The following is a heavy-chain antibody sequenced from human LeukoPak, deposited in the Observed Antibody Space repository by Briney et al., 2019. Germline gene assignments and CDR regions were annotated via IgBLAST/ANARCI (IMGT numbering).Heavy chain of an antibody. CDR2: INHSGST. CDR3: ARVRWLQLGHFDY. D-gene: IGHD5-24*01. J-gene: IGHJ4*02. Sequence: SETLSLTCAVYDGSFSGYYWSWIRQPPGKGLEWIGEINHSGSTNYNPSLESRVTISVDTSKNQFSLKLSSVTAADTAVYYCARVRWLQLGHFDYWGQGSLVTVSS. V-gene: IGHV4-34*01. CDR1: DGSFSGYY.